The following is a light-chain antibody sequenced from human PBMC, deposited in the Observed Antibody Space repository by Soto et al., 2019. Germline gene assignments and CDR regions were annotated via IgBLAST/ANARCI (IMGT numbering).Light chain of an antibody. J-gene: IGLJ2*01. Sequence: QSVLTQPPSVSAAPGQKVAISCSGTDSNIGNSYVSWYQQFPGAAPKLLIFDNTKRPSGIPDRFSGSKSGTSATLGITGLQTGDEADYYCGTWDSSLSAGVFGGGTKLTVL. CDR1: DSNIGNSY. CDR2: DNT. V-gene: IGLV1-51*01. CDR3: GTWDSSLSAGV.